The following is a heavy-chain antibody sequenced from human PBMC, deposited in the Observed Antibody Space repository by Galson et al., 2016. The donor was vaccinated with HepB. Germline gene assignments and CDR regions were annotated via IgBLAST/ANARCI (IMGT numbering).Heavy chain of an antibody. CDR2: INPSGGST. CDR1: GYTFTSYY. V-gene: IGHV1-46*01. Sequence: SVKVSCKASGYTFTSYYMHWVRQAPGQGLEWMGIINPSGGSTSYAQKFQGRVTMTRDTSTSTVYMELSSLRSEDTAVYYCARNAMYCSSTSCSTYYFDYWGQGTRVTVSA. D-gene: IGHD2-2*01. CDR3: ARNAMYCSSTSCSTYYFDY. J-gene: IGHJ4*02.